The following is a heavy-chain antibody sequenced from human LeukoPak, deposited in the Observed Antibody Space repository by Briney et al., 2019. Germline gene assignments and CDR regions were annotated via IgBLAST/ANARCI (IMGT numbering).Heavy chain of an antibody. CDR1: GFTFSSYW. CDR2: IKQDGSEK. D-gene: IGHD5-18*01. Sequence: GGSLRLSCAASGFTFSSYWVSWVRQAPGKGLEWVANIKQDGSEKYYVDSVKGRFTISRDNAKNSLYLQMNSLRAEDTAVYYCARDEEIQLWLRPLDYWGQGTLVTVSS. CDR3: ARDEEIQLWLRPLDY. J-gene: IGHJ4*02. V-gene: IGHV3-7*01.